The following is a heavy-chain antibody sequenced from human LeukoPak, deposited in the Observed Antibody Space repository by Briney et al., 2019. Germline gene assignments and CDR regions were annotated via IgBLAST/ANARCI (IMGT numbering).Heavy chain of an antibody. Sequence: PGGSLRLSCAASGFTVSSNYMSWVRQAPGKGLEWVSVIYSGGSTYYADSVKGRFTISRDNSKNTLYLQMNSLRAEDTAVYYCAREARYPTSTVTTRGAFDIWGQGTMVTVSS. D-gene: IGHD4-17*01. V-gene: IGHV3-66*01. CDR1: GFTVSSNY. CDR2: IYSGGST. CDR3: AREARYPTSTVTTRGAFDI. J-gene: IGHJ3*02.